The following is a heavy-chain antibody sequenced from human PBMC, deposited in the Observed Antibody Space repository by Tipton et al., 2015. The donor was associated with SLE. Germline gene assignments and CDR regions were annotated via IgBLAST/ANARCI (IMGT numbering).Heavy chain of an antibody. CDR2: ISGSGDST. J-gene: IGHJ4*02. V-gene: IGHV3-23*01. Sequence: SLRLSCAASGFTFSSYAMSWVRQAPGKGLEWVSTISGSGDSTYYADSVKGRFTISRDNSKNTLYLQMNSLRAEDTAVYYCAKDGIEETRHSSALRYTDWGQGTLVTVSS. CDR1: GFTFSSYA. CDR3: AKDGIEETRHSSALRYTD. D-gene: IGHD3-9*01.